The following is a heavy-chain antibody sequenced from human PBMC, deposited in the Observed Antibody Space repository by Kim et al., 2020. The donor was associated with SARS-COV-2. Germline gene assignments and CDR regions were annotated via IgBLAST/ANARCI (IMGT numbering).Heavy chain of an antibody. V-gene: IGHV3-66*01. J-gene: IGHJ6*02. Sequence: GGSLRLSCAASGFTVSSNYMSWVRQAPGKGLEWVSVIYSGGSTYYADSVKGRFTISRDNSKNTLYLQMNSLRAEDTAVYYCASDGLSKEPGYYYYGMDVWGQGTTVTVSS. D-gene: IGHD1-1*01. CDR3: ASDGLSKEPGYYYYGMDV. CDR2: IYSGGST. CDR1: GFTVSSNY.